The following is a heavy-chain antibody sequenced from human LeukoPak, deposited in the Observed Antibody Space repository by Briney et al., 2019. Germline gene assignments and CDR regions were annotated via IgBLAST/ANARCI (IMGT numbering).Heavy chain of an antibody. CDR3: ARAEEDRSGSFCGGY. J-gene: IGHJ4*02. V-gene: IGHV1-69*04. Sequence: SVKVSCRASETFSSHAITWVRQAPGPGLEWMGRIIPIVDLVNSAQKFQGRVTFTADKSTTTAYIELSSLRSEDTAVYYCARAEEDRSGSFCGGYWGQGTLVTVSS. CDR1: ETFSSHA. D-gene: IGHD3-10*01. CDR2: IIPIVDLV.